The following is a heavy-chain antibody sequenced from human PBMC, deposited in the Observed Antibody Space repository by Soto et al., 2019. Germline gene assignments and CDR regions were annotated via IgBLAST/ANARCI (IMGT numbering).Heavy chain of an antibody. CDR3: ARATIFGVVIPRNWFDP. CDR1: GGSFSGYY. CDR2: INHSGST. V-gene: IGHV4-34*01. J-gene: IGHJ5*02. Sequence: ETLSLTCAVYGGSFSGYYWSWIRQPPGKGLEWIGEINHSGSTNYNPSLKSRVTISVDTSKNQFSLKLSSVTAADTAVYYCARATIFGVVIPRNWFDPWGQGTLVTVSS. D-gene: IGHD3-3*01.